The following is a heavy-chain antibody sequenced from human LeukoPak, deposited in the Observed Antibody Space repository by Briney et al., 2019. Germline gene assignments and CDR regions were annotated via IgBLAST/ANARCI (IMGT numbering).Heavy chain of an antibody. CDR2: ISWNGGNT. Sequence: GGSLRLSCAASGFKFDDYGMSWVRQAPGKGLEWVSGISWNGGNTGYADSVKGRFTTSRDNAKNSVFLQVNSLRADDTAFYYCAREGIYCVNGVCYLDYWGQGTLVTVSS. D-gene: IGHD2-8*01. J-gene: IGHJ4*02. CDR3: AREGIYCVNGVCYLDY. CDR1: GFKFDDYG. V-gene: IGHV3-20*04.